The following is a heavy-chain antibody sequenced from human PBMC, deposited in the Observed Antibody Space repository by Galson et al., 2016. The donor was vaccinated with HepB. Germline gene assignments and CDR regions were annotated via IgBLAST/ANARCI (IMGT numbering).Heavy chain of an antibody. J-gene: IGHJ6*02. Sequence: LRLSCAASGFTFDDYAMHWVRQAPGKGLEWVSGISWNSGSIGYADSVKGRFTISRDNAKNSLYLQMNSLRAEDTALYYCAKEISSYYGSGNSYTRGDYYYGMDVWGQGTTVTVSS. V-gene: IGHV3-9*01. CDR3: AKEISSYYGSGNSYTRGDYYYGMDV. D-gene: IGHD3-10*01. CDR1: GFTFDDYA. CDR2: ISWNSGSI.